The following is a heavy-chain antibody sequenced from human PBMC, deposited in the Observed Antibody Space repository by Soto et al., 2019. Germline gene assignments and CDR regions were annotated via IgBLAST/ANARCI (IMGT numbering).Heavy chain of an antibody. CDR3: SGGNQYDF. V-gene: IGHV3-7*01. Sequence: HPGGSLRLSCAASGLTFSNYWMTWVRQAPGMGLEWVANINQDGSEKYYVDSVKGRFTISRDNAKNSVYLQMNSLRAEDTAVYYCSGGNQYDFWGQGTPVTVSS. J-gene: IGHJ4*02. CDR2: INQDGSEK. CDR1: GLTFSNYW. D-gene: IGHD2-15*01.